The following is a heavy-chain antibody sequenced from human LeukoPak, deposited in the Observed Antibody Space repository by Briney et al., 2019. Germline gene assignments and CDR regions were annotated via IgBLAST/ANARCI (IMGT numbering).Heavy chain of an antibody. J-gene: IGHJ4*02. V-gene: IGHV3-23*01. CDR3: ASDYFLDY. D-gene: IGHD6-25*01. CDR2: ISDSGART. CDR1: GFTFSSYA. Sequence: GGSLRLSCAASGFTFSSYAMTWVRRAPGKGLEWVSTISDSGARTNYADSAKGRFTISRDNSMNTLYLQMNSLRADDTAVYYCASDYFLDYWGQGTLVTVSS.